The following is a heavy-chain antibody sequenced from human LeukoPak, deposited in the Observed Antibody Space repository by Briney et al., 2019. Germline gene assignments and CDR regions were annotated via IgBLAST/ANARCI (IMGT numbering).Heavy chain of an antibody. CDR3: ARDLGSSSSPDYFDY. D-gene: IGHD6-6*01. Sequence: ASVKVSCKASGYTFTSYGISWVRQAPGQGLEWMGWISAYNGNTNYAQNLQGRVTMTTDTSTSTAYMELRSLRSDDTAVYYCARDLGSSSSPDYFDYWGQGTLVTVSS. J-gene: IGHJ4*02. V-gene: IGHV1-18*01. CDR1: GYTFTSYG. CDR2: ISAYNGNT.